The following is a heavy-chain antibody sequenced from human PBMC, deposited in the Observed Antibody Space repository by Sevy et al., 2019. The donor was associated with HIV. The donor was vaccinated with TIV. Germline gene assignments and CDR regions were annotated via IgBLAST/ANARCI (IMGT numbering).Heavy chain of an antibody. CDR1: GFTFSSYE. J-gene: IGHJ4*02. CDR2: ITNSGSAE. D-gene: IGHD4-17*01. CDR3: ARDLPPSATTVAHFDY. V-gene: IGHV3-48*03. Sequence: GGSLRLSCAASGFTFSSYEMNWVRQAPGKGLEWVSYITNSGSAENYSDSVRGQFTISRDNTKNALYLQMNSLRAEDTALYYCARDLPPSATTVAHFDYWGRGTLVTVSS.